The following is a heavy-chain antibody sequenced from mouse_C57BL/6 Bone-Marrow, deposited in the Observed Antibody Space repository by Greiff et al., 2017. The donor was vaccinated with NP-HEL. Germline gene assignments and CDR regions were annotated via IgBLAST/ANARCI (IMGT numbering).Heavy chain of an antibody. CDR1: GYTFTDYY. CDR3: ASATYYDYDGAMDF. V-gene: IGHV1-26*01. Sequence: EVQLQQSGPELVKPGASVKISCKASGYTFTDYYMNWVKQSHGQSLEWIGDINPNNGGNSYNQKFKGKATLTVDTSSSTDYLELRSLTSEDSASYYCASATYYDYDGAMDFWGQGTPVTVSS. D-gene: IGHD2-4*01. CDR2: INPNNGGN. J-gene: IGHJ4*01.